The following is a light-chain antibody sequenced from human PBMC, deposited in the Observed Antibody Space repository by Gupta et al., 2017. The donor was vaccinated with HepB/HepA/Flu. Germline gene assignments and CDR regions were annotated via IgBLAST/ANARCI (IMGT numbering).Light chain of an antibody. V-gene: IGLV1-47*01. J-gene: IGLJ2*01. CDR2: KNN. CDR1: SSSFGGNY. Sequence: QSVLTQPPSASGTPGQRVTFSCSGSSSSFGGNYVYWYQQLPGTAPKLLIYKNNQRPSGVPDRFSGSKSGTSASLAISGPRSEDEADYYCAAWDDSLSAVVFGGGTKLTV. CDR3: AAWDDSLSAVV.